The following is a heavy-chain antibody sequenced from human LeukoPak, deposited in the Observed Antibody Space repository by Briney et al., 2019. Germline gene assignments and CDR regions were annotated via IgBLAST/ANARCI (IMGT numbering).Heavy chain of an antibody. CDR1: GTPFRSYY. V-gene: IGHV4-34*12. CDR2: ILHSGST. J-gene: IGHJ6*02. D-gene: IGHD4-11*01. CDR3: ARHGTTVTTSLYSYYYGMDV. Sequence: SETLSLTCAVSGTPFRSYYWNWIRQPPGKGLEWIGEILHSGSTNYNPSLKTRVTISIDTSKNQFSLKLSSVTTADTAIYYCARHGTTVTTSLYSYYYGMDVWGQGTTVTVSS.